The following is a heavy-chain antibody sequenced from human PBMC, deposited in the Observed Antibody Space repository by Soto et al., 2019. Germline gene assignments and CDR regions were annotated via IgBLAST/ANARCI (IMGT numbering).Heavy chain of an antibody. CDR1: GLNFCDYY. V-gene: IGHV3-11*01. Sequence: GGSHSPSCAPPGLNFCDYYLRRIRQAPGKGLEWVSYISSSGSTIYYADSVKGRFTISRDNAKNSLYLQMNSLRAEDTAVYYCARVGYSWNYYRWFDPWGQGT. CDR3: ARVGYSWNYYRWFDP. CDR2: ISSSGSTI. J-gene: IGHJ5*02. D-gene: IGHD1-7*01.